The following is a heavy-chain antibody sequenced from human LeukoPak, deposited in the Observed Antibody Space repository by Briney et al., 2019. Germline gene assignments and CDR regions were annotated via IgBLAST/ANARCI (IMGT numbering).Heavy chain of an antibody. CDR1: GGSVTSYY. J-gene: IGHJ4*02. CDR3: ATGVHGIAAAGDYYFDY. CDR2: ISNSETT. Sequence: SETLSLTCSVSGGSVTSYYWNWVRQTPGKGLEWIGYISNSETTDYGPSFKSRVTLSLDTSKNQFSLKLSSVTAADTGVYYCATGVHGIAAAGDYYFDYWGQGTLVTVSS. V-gene: IGHV4-59*02. D-gene: IGHD6-13*01.